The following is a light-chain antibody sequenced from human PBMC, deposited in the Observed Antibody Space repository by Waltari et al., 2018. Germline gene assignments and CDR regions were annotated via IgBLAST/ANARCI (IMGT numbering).Light chain of an antibody. V-gene: IGKV3-20*01. CDR1: QGVTSIS. CDR2: GTS. J-gene: IGKJ4*01. CDR3: QQYDGEVVT. Sequence: EIVLTQSTGTLSLSPGERATLPCRTSQGVTSISLTWYQQKLGQAPRLLIYGTSSRSTGIPDRFSGSVSGTDFTLTISRLEPEDFAVYYCQQYDGEVVTFGGGTKVEI.